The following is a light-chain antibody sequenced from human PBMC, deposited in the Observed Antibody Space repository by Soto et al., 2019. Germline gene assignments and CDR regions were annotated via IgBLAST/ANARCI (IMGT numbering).Light chain of an antibody. CDR2: DAS. V-gene: IGKV3-11*01. CDR3: QKHYT. CDR1: ETISRY. Sequence: EAVLTQSPATLSLSPGERATLSCRASETISRYLAWYQHRPGQAPRLLIYDASNRATGIPARFSGSGSGTNFTLTINSLEPEDFAVYYCQKHYTFGRGTRLEIK. J-gene: IGKJ5*01.